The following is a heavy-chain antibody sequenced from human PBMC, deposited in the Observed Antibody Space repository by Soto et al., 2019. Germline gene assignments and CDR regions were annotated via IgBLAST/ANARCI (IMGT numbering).Heavy chain of an antibody. D-gene: IGHD4-17*01. Sequence: QVQLVQSGAEVKKPGSSVKVSCKASGGTFSSYAISWVRQAPGQGLEWMGGIIPIFGTANYAQKFQGRVTITADESTSTAYMELSSLRSEDTAVYYCARSPVGSGYDDYGDYGQSPANYFDYWGQGTLVTVSS. J-gene: IGHJ4*02. V-gene: IGHV1-69*01. CDR3: ARSPVGSGYDDYGDYGQSPANYFDY. CDR2: IIPIFGTA. CDR1: GGTFSSYA.